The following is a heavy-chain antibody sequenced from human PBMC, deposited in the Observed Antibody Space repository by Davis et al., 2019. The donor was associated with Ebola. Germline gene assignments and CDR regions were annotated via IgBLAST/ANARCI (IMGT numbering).Heavy chain of an antibody. CDR2: IYPGYSDT. Sequence: GESLKTSCKGSGYSFTSYCIGWVRQMPGKGLEWMGIIYPGYSDTRYSPSFQGQVTISADKSISTAYLQWSSLKASDTAMYYCARLRGGSGSNYYFDYWGQGTLVTVSS. D-gene: IGHD1-26*01. CDR3: ARLRGGSGSNYYFDY. J-gene: IGHJ4*02. CDR1: GYSFTSYC. V-gene: IGHV5-51*01.